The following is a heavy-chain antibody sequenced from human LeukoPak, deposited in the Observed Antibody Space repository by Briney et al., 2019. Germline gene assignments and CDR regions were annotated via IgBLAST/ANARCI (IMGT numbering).Heavy chain of an antibody. J-gene: IGHJ4*02. D-gene: IGHD6-13*01. CDR3: ALSLASSSWYIFDY. CDR2: IIPIFGTA. V-gene: IGHV1-69*05. CDR1: GGTFSSYA. Sequence: SVKVPCKASGGTFSSYAISWVRQAPGQGLEWMGGIIPIFGTANYAQKFQGRVTITTDESTSTAYMELSSLRSEDTAVYYCALSLASSSWYIFDYWGQGTLVTVSS.